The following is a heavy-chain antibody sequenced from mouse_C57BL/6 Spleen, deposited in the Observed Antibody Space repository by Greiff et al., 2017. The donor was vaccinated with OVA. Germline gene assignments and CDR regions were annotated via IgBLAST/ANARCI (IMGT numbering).Heavy chain of an antibody. CDR3: ARELEKAWFAY. V-gene: IGHV1-85*01. J-gene: IGHJ3*01. Sequence: QVQLKQSGPELVKPGASVKLSCKASGYTFTSYDINWVKQRPGQGLEWIGWIYPRDGSTKYNEKFKGKATLTVDTSSSTAYMELHSLTSEDSAVYFCARELEKAWFAYWGQGTLVTVSA. CDR1: GYTFTSYD. CDR2: IYPRDGST. D-gene: IGHD3-3*01.